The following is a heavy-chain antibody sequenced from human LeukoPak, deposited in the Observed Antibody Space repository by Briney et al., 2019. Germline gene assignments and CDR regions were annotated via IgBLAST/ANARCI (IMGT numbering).Heavy chain of an antibody. CDR1: GFTFSSYA. J-gene: IGHJ3*02. Sequence: GGSLRLSCAASGFTFSSYAMHWVRQAPGKGLEWVSSISSSSSYIYYADSVKGRFTVSRDNAKNSLYLQMNSLRAEDTAVYYCAREVGCSSSWYGNGDAFDIWGQGTMVTVSS. V-gene: IGHV3-21*01. D-gene: IGHD6-13*01. CDR2: ISSSSSYI. CDR3: AREVGCSSSWYGNGDAFDI.